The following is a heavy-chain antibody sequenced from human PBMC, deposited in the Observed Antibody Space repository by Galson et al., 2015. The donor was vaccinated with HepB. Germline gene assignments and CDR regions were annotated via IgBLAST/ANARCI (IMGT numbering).Heavy chain of an antibody. Sequence: SLRLSCAASGFTFSDYYMNWLRQAPGKGLEWVSYISTSSSYTNYADSVKGRFTISRDNAKNSLYLQMNTLRAEDTAVYYCATTRGGGRPFDYWGQGTLVTVSS. J-gene: IGHJ4*02. V-gene: IGHV3-11*03. CDR3: ATTRGGGRPFDY. CDR2: ISTSSSYT. D-gene: IGHD2-15*01. CDR1: GFTFSDYY.